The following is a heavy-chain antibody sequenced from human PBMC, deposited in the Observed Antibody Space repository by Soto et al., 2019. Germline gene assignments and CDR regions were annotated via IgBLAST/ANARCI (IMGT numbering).Heavy chain of an antibody. CDR3: TRGSEWLQLYYYYGMDV. CDR1: GGTFSSYA. CDR2: IIPIFGTA. J-gene: IGHJ6*02. Sequence: GASVKVSCKASGGTFSSYAISWVRQAPGQGLEWMGGIIPIFGTANYAQKFQGRVTITADKSTSTAYMELSSLRSEDTAVYYCTRGSEWLQLYYYYGMDVWGQGTTVTVSS. V-gene: IGHV1-69*06. D-gene: IGHD5-18*01.